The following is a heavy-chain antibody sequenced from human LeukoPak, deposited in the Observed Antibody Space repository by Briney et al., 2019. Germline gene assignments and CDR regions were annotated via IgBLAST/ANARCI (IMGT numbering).Heavy chain of an antibody. CDR1: GSSFTSYW. CDR3: ARWGLTHQAPRY. V-gene: IGHV5-51*01. J-gene: IGHJ4*02. Sequence: GESLQISCQGSGSSFTSYWIGWVRPLPGKGLAWMGIIYPGDSDTRYSPSFQGQVTISADKSISTAYLQWSSLKASDTAMYYCARWGLTHQAPRYWGQGTLVTVSS. CDR2: IYPGDSDT. D-gene: IGHD7-27*01.